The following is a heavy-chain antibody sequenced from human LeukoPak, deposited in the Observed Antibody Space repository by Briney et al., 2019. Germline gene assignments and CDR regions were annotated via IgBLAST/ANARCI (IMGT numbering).Heavy chain of an antibody. CDR3: TRGAGWLIDY. CDR1: DDSISNYY. V-gene: IGHV4-59*01. CDR2: IHNSGTS. J-gene: IGHJ4*02. Sequence: PSETLSLTCTVSDDSISNYYRGWISQPPGKGLEWIGYIHNSGTSTYNLSLKSRVTISADTSKNQFSLKLNSMTTADTAVYYCTRGAGWLIDYWGQGILVTVSS. D-gene: IGHD3-16*01.